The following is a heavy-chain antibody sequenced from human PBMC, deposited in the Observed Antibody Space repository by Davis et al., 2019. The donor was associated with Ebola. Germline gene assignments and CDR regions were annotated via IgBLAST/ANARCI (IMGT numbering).Heavy chain of an antibody. V-gene: IGHV1-46*01. CDR1: GYIFTSHW. J-gene: IGHJ4*01. CDR2: INPNGDST. CDR3: ARSPSMTVTTYFDS. D-gene: IGHD4-17*01. Sequence: ASVKVSCKSSGYIFTSHWMHWVRQAPGQGFEWMGLINPNGDSTLYAQKFQGRVTITADESTSTAYMELSSLRSDDTAVYYCARSPSMTVTTYFDSWGQGTLVIVSS.